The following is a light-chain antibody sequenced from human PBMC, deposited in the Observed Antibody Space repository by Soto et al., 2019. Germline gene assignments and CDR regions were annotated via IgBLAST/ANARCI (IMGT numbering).Light chain of an antibody. CDR2: SNN. Sequence: SVLTQPPSASGTPGQRVTISCSGSSSNIGSNTVNWYQQLPGTAPKLLIYSNNQRPSGVPDRFSGSKSGTSASLAISGLQSEDEADYYCAAWDDGLSGWVFGGGTKLTVL. V-gene: IGLV1-44*01. CDR3: AAWDDGLSGWV. CDR1: SSNIGSNT. J-gene: IGLJ3*02.